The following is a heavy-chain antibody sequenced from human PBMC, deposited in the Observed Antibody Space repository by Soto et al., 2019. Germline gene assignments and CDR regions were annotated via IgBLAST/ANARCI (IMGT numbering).Heavy chain of an antibody. CDR2: IIPILGIA. V-gene: IGHV1-69*02. CDR3: ARAVTGSSDY. Sequence: QVQLVQSGAEVKKPGSSVKVSCKASGGTFSSYTISWVRQAPGQGLEWMGRIIPILGIANYAQKFQGRVTITADKSTSTAYRELSSLRSEDTGVYCCARAVTGSSDYWGQGTLVTVSS. D-gene: IGHD1-20*01. J-gene: IGHJ4*02. CDR1: GGTFSSYT.